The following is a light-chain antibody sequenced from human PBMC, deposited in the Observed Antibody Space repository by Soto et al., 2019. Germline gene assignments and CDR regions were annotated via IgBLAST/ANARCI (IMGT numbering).Light chain of an antibody. CDR1: SSDIGANNY. J-gene: IGLJ1*01. Sequence: QSALTQPASVSGSPGQSITISCTGTSSDIGANNYVSWYRHHPGEAPKLMIFDVSYRPSGVSNRFSSSKSGNTASLTISGLQADDESYYYCSSSTACATGYVFGSWPKVTVL. CDR2: DVS. V-gene: IGLV2-14*03. CDR3: SSSTACATGYV.